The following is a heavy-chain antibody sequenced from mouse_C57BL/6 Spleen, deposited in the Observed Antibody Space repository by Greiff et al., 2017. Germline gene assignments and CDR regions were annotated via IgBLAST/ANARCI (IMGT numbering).Heavy chain of an antibody. CDR3: AIGAMGKGYFDY. J-gene: IGHJ2*01. V-gene: IGHV1-52*01. Sequence: QVQLQQPGAELVRPGSSVKLSCKASGYTFTSYWMHWVKQRPIQGLEWIGNIDPSDSETHYNQKFKDKATLTVDKSSSTAYMQLRSLTSEDSAVYYCAIGAMGKGYFDYWGQGTTLTVSS. CDR1: GYTFTSYW. D-gene: IGHD1-1*02. CDR2: IDPSDSET.